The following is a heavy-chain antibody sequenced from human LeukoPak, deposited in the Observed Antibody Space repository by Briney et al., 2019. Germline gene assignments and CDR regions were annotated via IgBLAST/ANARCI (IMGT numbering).Heavy chain of an antibody. CDR2: ISGDGGST. J-gene: IGHJ6*02. CDR3: AKDTAAAGTDGMDV. V-gene: IGHV3-43*02. D-gene: IGHD6-13*01. Sequence: GGSLRLSCAASGFTFDDYAMHWVRQAPGKGLEWVSLISGDGGSTYYADSVKGRFTISRDNSKNSLYLQMNSLRTEDTALYYCAKDTAAAGTDGMDVWGQGTTVTVSS. CDR1: GFTFDDYA.